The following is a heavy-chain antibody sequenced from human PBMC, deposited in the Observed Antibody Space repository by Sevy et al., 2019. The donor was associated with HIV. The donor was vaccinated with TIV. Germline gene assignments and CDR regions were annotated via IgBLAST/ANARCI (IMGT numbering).Heavy chain of an antibody. CDR3: ASLPNNYYDIGGYSGDDSFDL. CDR2: IWSDIINK. V-gene: IGHV3-33*03. CDR1: GFTFNNYG. J-gene: IGHJ3*01. D-gene: IGHD3-22*01. Sequence: GGSLRLSCAASGFTFNNYGMHWVRQAPGKGLEWVAVIWSDIINKHYADSVKGRFTISRDNSKNTLYLQMNSLRAEDTVVYDCASLPNNYYDIGGYSGDDSFDLWGQGTMVTVSS.